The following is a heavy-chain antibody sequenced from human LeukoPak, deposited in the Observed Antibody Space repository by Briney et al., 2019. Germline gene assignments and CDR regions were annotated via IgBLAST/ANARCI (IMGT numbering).Heavy chain of an antibody. CDR1: GYTFTSYY. D-gene: IGHD2-21*02. J-gene: IGHJ3*02. V-gene: IGHV1-46*01. CDR2: INPSGGST. Sequence: GASVKVSCKASGYTFTSYYMHWVRQAPGQGLEWMGIINPSGGSTSYAQKFQGRVTMTRDMSTSTVYMELSSLRSEDTAVYYCASWPGGDAFEGADAFDIWGQGTMVTVSS. CDR3: ASWPGGDAFEGADAFDI.